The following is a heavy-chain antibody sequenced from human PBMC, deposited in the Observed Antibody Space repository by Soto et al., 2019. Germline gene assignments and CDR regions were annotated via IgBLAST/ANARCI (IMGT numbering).Heavy chain of an antibody. V-gene: IGHV4-30-4*01. Sequence: QVQLQESGPGLVKPSQTLSLTCTVSGGSISSGDYYWSWIRQPPGKGLEWIGYIYYSGSTYYNPSLKSRVTISVDTSKNQFSLKLSSVTAADTAVYYCARDPLRYCTNGVCPRFDYWGQGTLVTVSS. D-gene: IGHD2-8*01. CDR1: GGSISSGDYY. CDR3: ARDPLRYCTNGVCPRFDY. CDR2: IYYSGST. J-gene: IGHJ4*02.